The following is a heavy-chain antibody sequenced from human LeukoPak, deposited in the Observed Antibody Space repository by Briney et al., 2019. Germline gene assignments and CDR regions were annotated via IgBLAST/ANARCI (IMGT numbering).Heavy chain of an antibody. J-gene: IGHJ5*02. Sequence: PGGSLRLSCEASGFIFDDYGMSWVRQAPGKGLEWVAGMNWNGGTAGYADSVKGRISISGDNAKNSLYLQMKNLRVEDTALYYCVRHAPITGTSYSWFDPWGQGTLVTVSS. CDR2: MNWNGGTA. CDR3: VRHAPITGTSYSWFDP. D-gene: IGHD1-7*01. V-gene: IGHV3-20*04. CDR1: GFIFDDYG.